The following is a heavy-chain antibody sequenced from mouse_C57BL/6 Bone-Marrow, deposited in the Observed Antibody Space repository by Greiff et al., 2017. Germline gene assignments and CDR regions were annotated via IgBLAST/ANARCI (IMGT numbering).Heavy chain of an antibody. CDR2: INPSSGYT. Sequence: QVQLKESGAELAKPGASVKLSCKASGYTFTSYWMHWVKQRPGTGLEWIGYINPSSGYTKYNQKFKDKATLTADKSSSTAYMQLSSLTYEDSAVYYCARYDYDECGWFAYWGQGTLVTVSA. CDR3: ARYDYDECGWFAY. V-gene: IGHV1-7*01. J-gene: IGHJ3*01. D-gene: IGHD2-4*01. CDR1: GYTFTSYW.